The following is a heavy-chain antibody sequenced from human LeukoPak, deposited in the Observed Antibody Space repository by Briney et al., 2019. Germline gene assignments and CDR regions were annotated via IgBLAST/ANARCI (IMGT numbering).Heavy chain of an antibody. J-gene: IGHJ4*02. CDR3: ARDSWGLSYYFDY. Sequence: ASVKVSCKASGYTFTGYYMHWVRQAPGQGLEWMGWINPNGGGTNYAQKFQGRVTMTRDTSISTAYMELSRLRSDDTAVYYCARDSWGLSYYFDYWGQGTLVTVSS. CDR2: INPNGGGT. D-gene: IGHD2/OR15-2a*01. CDR1: GYTFTGYY. V-gene: IGHV1-2*02.